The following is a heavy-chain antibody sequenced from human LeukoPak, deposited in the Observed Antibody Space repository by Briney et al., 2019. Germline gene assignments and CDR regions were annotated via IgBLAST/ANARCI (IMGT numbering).Heavy chain of an antibody. J-gene: IGHJ4*02. CDR1: GFTFSSYA. CDR3: ASDLGSDSGAFDY. V-gene: IGHV3-23*01. CDR2: ISGSGGST. D-gene: IGHD4-17*01. Sequence: GGSLRLYCAASGFTFSSYAMSWVRQAPGKGLEWVSAISGSGGSTYHADSVKGRFPISRDNSKNTLYLQMNSLKAEAPPLYSCASDLGSDSGAFDYWGQGTLVTVSS.